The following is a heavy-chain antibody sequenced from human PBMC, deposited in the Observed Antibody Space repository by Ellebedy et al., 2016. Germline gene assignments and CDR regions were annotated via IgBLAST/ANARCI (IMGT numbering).Heavy chain of an antibody. CDR2: ITHSGTA. D-gene: IGHD4-17*01. CDR3: ARYDYGDYVYWFDP. V-gene: IGHV4-39*07. CDR1: GVSITRSRYY. Sequence: SETLSLTCTVSGVSITRSRYYWGWIRQPPGTGLEWIGEITHSGTANHNPSLKSRVTISVDTSKNQFSLKLRSVTAADTAVYYCARYDYGDYVYWFDPWGQGTRVTVSS. J-gene: IGHJ5*02.